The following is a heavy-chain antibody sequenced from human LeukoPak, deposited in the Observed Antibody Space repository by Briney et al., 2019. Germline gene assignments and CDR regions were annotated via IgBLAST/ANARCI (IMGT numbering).Heavy chain of an antibody. CDR1: GFTFSSYT. J-gene: IGHJ2*01. CDR2: ISTGSTYI. CDR3: ARERPSPPYWYFDL. V-gene: IGHV3-21*01. Sequence: GGSLRLSCAASGFTFSSYTMNWVRQAPGKGPEWVSSISTGSTYIYYADSVKGRFTISRDNAKNSLYLQMNSLRAEDTAVYYCARERPSPPYWYFDLWGRGTLVTVSS.